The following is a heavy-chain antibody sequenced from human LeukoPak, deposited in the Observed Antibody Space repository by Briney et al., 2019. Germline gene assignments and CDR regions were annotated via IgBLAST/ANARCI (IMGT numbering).Heavy chain of an antibody. D-gene: IGHD5-24*01. Sequence: GASVKVSCKASGYTFTSYGISWVRQAPGQGLEWMGWINPNSGGTNYAQKFQGRVTMTRDTSISTAYMELSGLRSDDTAVYYCARDRLRWLHLNHDAFDIWGQGTMVTVSS. J-gene: IGHJ3*02. CDR1: GYTFTSYG. CDR3: ARDRLRWLHLNHDAFDI. V-gene: IGHV1-2*02. CDR2: INPNSGGT.